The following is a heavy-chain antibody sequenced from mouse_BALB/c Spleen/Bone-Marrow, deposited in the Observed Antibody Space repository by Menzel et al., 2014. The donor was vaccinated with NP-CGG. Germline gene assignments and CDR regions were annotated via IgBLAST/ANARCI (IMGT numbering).Heavy chain of an antibody. D-gene: IGHD5-1*01. CDR1: GYTFTSYV. J-gene: IGHJ2*01. CDR2: IYPYNDVT. V-gene: IGHV1-14*01. CDR3: AREGMSTGDY. Sequence: EVQLQQSGPELVKPGASVKMSCKASGYTFTSYVLHWVKQTPGQGLEWIGYIYPYNDVTKYNEKFKAKATLTSDKSSSTAFMERRSLTSEDSAVYYCAREGMSTGDYWGQGTTLTGSS.